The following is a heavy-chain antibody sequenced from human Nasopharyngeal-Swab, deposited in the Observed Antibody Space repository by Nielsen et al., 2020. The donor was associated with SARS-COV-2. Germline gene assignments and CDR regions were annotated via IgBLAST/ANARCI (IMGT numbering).Heavy chain of an antibody. J-gene: IGHJ6*03. CDR3: ARGQAYYYGSGSRYYYYYYMDV. V-gene: IGHV4-39*07. D-gene: IGHD3-10*01. Sequence: RQAPGKGLEWIGSIYYRGSTYFNPSLESRVTISVDTSKNQFSLKLSSVTAADTAVYYCARGQAYYYGSGSRYYYYYYMDVWGKGTTVTVSS. CDR2: IYYRGST.